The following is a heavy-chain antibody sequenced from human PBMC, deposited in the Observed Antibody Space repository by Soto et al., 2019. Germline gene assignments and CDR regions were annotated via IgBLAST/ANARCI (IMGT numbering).Heavy chain of an antibody. Sequence: PGGSLRLSCEASGFSFRNYTMNWARQAPGKGLEWVSSIRSNTDYIYYADSVKGRFTISRDNAKNSLYLQMNSLRAEDTAVYHCWVKVVVNDAFDMWGQGTMVTVSS. CDR1: GFSFRNYT. CDR2: IRSNTDYI. V-gene: IGHV3-21*01. CDR3: WVKVVVNDAFDM. J-gene: IGHJ3*02. D-gene: IGHD2-21*01.